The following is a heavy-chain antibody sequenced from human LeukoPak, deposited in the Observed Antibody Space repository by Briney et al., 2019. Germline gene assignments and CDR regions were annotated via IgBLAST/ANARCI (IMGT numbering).Heavy chain of an antibody. Sequence: GGSLRLSCAASGITFGNNWMHWVRQAPGKGLVWISRINSDGGGAIYADSVKGRFTVSRDNAKNTLYLQMNSLRAEDTAVYYCARDVPHNWFDTWGQGTLVTVSS. J-gene: IGHJ5*02. CDR1: GITFGNNW. CDR2: INSDGGGA. CDR3: ARDVPHNWFDT. V-gene: IGHV3-74*01.